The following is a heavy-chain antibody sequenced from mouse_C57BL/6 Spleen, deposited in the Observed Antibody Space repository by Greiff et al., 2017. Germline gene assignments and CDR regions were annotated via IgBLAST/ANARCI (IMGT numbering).Heavy chain of an antibody. D-gene: IGHD2-3*01. J-gene: IGHJ2*01. CDR1: GYTFTSYG. Sequence: VKLVESGAELARPGASVKLSCKASGYTFTSYGISWVKQRTGQGLEWIGEIYPRSGNTYYNEKFKGKATLTADKSSSTAYMELRSLTSEDSAVYFCARDKDGYYGYWGQGTTLTGFS. V-gene: IGHV1-81*01. CDR3: ARDKDGYYGY. CDR2: IYPRSGNT.